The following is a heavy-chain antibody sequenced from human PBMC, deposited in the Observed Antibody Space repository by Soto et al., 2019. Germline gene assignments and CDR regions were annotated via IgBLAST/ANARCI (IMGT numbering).Heavy chain of an antibody. J-gene: IGHJ4*02. CDR2: LGAGGDT. D-gene: IGHD3-10*01. CDR3: ARGTMIRGTLVPGISAPLDY. V-gene: IGHV3-13*01. CDR1: GFTVSSYD. Sequence: EVQLVESGGGLVQPGGSLRLACAASGFTVSSYDMHWVRHVTGKGLEWVSTLGAGGDTYFPDSVKGRFTISRDHAKNSLYLQMNTLGAGDTAVYYWARGTMIRGTLVPGISAPLDYWGQGTLDAGSS.